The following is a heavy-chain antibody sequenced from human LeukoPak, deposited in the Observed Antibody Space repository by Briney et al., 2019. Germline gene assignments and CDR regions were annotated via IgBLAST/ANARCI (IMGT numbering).Heavy chain of an antibody. CDR2: INHSGST. CDR3: ARRALLWFGGFYGFDP. Sequence: KPSETLSLTCTVSGGSISGYYWSWIRQPPGKGLEWIGEINHSGSTNYNPSLKSRVTISVDTSKNQFSPKLSSVTAADTAVYYCARRALLWFGGFYGFDPWGQGTLVTVSS. V-gene: IGHV4-34*01. D-gene: IGHD3-10*01. J-gene: IGHJ5*02. CDR1: GGSISGYY.